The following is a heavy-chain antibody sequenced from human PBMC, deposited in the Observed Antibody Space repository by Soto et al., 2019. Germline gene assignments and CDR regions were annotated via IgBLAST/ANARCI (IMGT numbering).Heavy chain of an antibody. Sequence: QVQLVESGGGVVQPGRSLRLSCAASGFTFSSYAMHWVRQAPGKGLEWVAVISYDGSNKYYADSVKGRFTISRDNSKNTLYLQMNSLRAEDTAVYYCARENSGWYFDYLGQGTLVTVSS. J-gene: IGHJ4*02. CDR1: GFTFSSYA. D-gene: IGHD6-19*01. CDR2: ISYDGSNK. V-gene: IGHV3-30-3*01. CDR3: ARENSGWYFDY.